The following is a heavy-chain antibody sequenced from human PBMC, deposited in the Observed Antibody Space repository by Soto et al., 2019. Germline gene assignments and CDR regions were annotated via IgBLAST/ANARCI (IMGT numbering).Heavy chain of an antibody. Sequence: PSETLSLTCAVSGDSISSGGYSWSWIRQPPGKGLEWIGYIYHSGSTYYNPSLKSRVTISVDRSKNQFSLKLSSVTAADTAVYYCARGGAYYDILTGYYHAYYYGMDVWGQGTTVTVSS. CDR2: IYHSGST. D-gene: IGHD3-9*01. J-gene: IGHJ6*02. CDR3: ARGGAYYDILTGYYHAYYYGMDV. CDR1: GDSISSGGYS. V-gene: IGHV4-30-2*01.